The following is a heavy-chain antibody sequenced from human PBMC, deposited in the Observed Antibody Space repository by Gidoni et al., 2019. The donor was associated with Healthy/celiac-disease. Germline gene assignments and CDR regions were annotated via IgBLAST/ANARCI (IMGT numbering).Heavy chain of an antibody. CDR1: GFTFRNAW. Sequence: EVQLVESGGGLVKPGGSIRFSCAASGFTFRNAWMSWVRQAPGKGLEWVGRIKSKTDGGTTDYAAPVKGRFTISRDDSKNTLYLQMNSLKTEDTAVYYCTTVGETYGDRLFDYWGQGTLVTVSS. CDR2: IKSKTDGGTT. CDR3: TTVGETYGDRLFDY. J-gene: IGHJ4*02. V-gene: IGHV3-15*01. D-gene: IGHD4-17*01.